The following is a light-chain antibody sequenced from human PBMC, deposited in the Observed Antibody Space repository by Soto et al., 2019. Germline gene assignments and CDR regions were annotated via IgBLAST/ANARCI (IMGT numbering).Light chain of an antibody. Sequence: QSVLTQPRSVSGSPGQSVTISCTGTSSDVGDYNYVSWYQQHPGKAPKLMIYDVTKRPSGVPDRFSGFKSGNTASLIISGLQAEDEADYYCCSFAGSYTYVFGSGTNVTV. V-gene: IGLV2-11*01. CDR3: CSFAGSYTYV. CDR2: DVT. J-gene: IGLJ1*01. CDR1: SSDVGDYNY.